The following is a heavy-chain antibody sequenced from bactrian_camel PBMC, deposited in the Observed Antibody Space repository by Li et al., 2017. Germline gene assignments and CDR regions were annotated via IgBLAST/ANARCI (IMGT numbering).Heavy chain of an antibody. CDR3: AADVVPSQEHAWVLGENGF. Sequence: HVQLVESGGGSVQAGGSLRLSCTTSGNSQSTYYMGWFRQPPGKEREGVAAIYPRGAITYYSDSVKGRFTISQDNAKKTVHLQMNSLKPEDTAMYYCAADVVPSQEHAWVLGENGFWGQGTQVTVS. CDR1: GNSQSTYY. J-gene: IGHJ6*01. V-gene: IGHV3-3*01. CDR2: IYPRGAIT. D-gene: IGHD3*01.